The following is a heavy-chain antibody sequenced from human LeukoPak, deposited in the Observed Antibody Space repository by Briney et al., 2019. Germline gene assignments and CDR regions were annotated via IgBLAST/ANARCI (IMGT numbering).Heavy chain of an antibody. J-gene: IGHJ4*02. D-gene: IGHD2-2*01. CDR2: IYYSGST. CDR3: ARVSRLCHDY. CDR1: GGSISSGGYY. Sequence: SETLSLTCTVSGGSISSGGYYWSWIRQHPGKGLEWIGYIYYSGSTYYNPSLKSRVTISVDTPKNQFSLKLSSVTAADTAVYYCARVSRLCHDYWGQGTLVTVSS. V-gene: IGHV4-31*03.